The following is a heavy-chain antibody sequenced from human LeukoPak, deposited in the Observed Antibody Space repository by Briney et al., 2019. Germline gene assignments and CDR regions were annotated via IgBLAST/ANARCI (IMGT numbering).Heavy chain of an antibody. CDR1: GVSFSGYY. D-gene: IGHD6-19*01. CDR3: ARGRAWYSSGWYEGMDFDY. V-gene: IGHV4-34*01. CDR2: INHSGST. Sequence: SSETLSLTCAVYGVSFSGYYWSWIRQPPGKGLEWIGEINHSGSTNYNPSLKSRVTISVDTSKNQFSLKLSSVTAADTAVYYCARGRAWYSSGWYEGMDFDYWGQGTLVTVSS. J-gene: IGHJ4*02.